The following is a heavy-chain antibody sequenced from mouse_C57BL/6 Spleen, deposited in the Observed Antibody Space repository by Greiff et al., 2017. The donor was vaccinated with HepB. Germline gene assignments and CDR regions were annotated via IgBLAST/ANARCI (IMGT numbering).Heavy chain of an antibody. CDR3: AGYGYDGAYYAMDY. J-gene: IGHJ4*01. Sequence: QVQLKESGPGLVQPSQSLSITCTVSGFSLTSYGVHWVRQSPGKGLEWLGVIWSGGSTDYNAAFISRLSISKDNSKSQVFFKMNSLQADDTAIYYCAGYGYDGAYYAMDYWGQGTSVTVSS. D-gene: IGHD2-2*01. CDR1: GFSLTSYG. V-gene: IGHV2-2*01. CDR2: IWSGGST.